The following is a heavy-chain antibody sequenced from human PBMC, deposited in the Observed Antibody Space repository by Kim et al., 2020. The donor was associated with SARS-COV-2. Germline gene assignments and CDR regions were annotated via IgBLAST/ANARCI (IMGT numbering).Heavy chain of an antibody. Sequence: SETLSLTCAVYGGSFSGYYWSWIRQPPGKGLEWIGEINHSGSTNYNPSLKSRVTISVDTSKNQFSLKLSSVTAADTAVYYCARDNYCSGGSCYFDYWGQG. J-gene: IGHJ4*02. CDR2: INHSGST. V-gene: IGHV4-34*01. D-gene: IGHD2-15*01. CDR1: GGSFSGYY. CDR3: ARDNYCSGGSCYFDY.